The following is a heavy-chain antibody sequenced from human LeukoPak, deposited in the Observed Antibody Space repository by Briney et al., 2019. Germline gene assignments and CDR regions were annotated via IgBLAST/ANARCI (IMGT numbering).Heavy chain of an antibody. CDR3: AREAQYCSGGSCYRGFFQH. CDR2: IDHSRNI. V-gene: IGHV4-34*01. J-gene: IGHJ1*01. Sequence: SETLSLTCAVSGNSWSWIRQPPGKGLERIAEIDHSRNINYNPSLKSRVTISIDTSKNQFSLKLTSVTAADAAVYYCAREAQYCSGGSCYRGFFQHWGQGTLVTVSS. CDR1: GNS. D-gene: IGHD2-15*01.